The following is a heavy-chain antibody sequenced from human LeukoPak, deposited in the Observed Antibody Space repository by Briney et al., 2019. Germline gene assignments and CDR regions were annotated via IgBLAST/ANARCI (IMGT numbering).Heavy chain of an antibody. CDR1: GFTFSSYS. CDR3: ARDAYCSSTSCRNWFGP. D-gene: IGHD2-2*01. V-gene: IGHV3-21*01. J-gene: IGHJ5*02. CDR2: ISSSSSYI. Sequence: GGSLRLSCAASGFTFSSYSMNWVRQAPGKGLEWVSSISSSSSYIYYADSVKGRFTISRDNAKNSLYLQMNSLRAEDTAVYYCARDAYCSSTSCRNWFGPWGQGTLVTVSS.